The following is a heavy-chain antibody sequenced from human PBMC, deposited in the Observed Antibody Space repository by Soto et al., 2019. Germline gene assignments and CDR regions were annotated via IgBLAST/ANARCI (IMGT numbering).Heavy chain of an antibody. J-gene: IGHJ4*02. V-gene: IGHV3-30*03. CDR3: ARYSGKYHGAIDS. Sequence: QVQLVESGGGVVQPGRSLRLSCAASGFTFSHYGIHWVHQAPGKGLEWLAVISYDGSNKHYADSVKGRFTVSRDNSKNTLYLQMNSLRAEDTAVYFCARYSGKYHGAIDSWGQGTLVTVPS. D-gene: IGHD1-26*01. CDR1: GFTFSHYG. CDR2: ISYDGSNK.